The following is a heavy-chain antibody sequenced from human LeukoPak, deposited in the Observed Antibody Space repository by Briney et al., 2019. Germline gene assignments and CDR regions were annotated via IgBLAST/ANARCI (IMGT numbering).Heavy chain of an antibody. Sequence: SQTLSLTCTVSGGSISSGDHYWSWIRQPPGKGLEWIGYIYYSGSTYYNPSLKSRVTISVDTSKNQFSLKLSSVTAADTAVYYCAREHDSSGYVDYWGQGTLVTVSS. CDR1: GGSISSGDHY. D-gene: IGHD3-22*01. CDR3: AREHDSSGYVDY. J-gene: IGHJ4*02. V-gene: IGHV4-30-4*01. CDR2: IYYSGST.